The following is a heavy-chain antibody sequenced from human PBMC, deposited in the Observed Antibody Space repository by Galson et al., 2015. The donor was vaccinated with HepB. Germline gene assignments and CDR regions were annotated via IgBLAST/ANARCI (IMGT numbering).Heavy chain of an antibody. Sequence: SLRLSCAASGFTFSIYWMTWVRQAPGKGLEWVANIREDGSEKYYVDSVRGRFTISRDNAKNSLYLQMDSLRAEDTAVYYCTTYSSSLRAFDSFDKWGQGTMVTVSS. CDR3: TTYSSSLRAFDSFDK. J-gene: IGHJ3*02. CDR2: IREDGSEK. D-gene: IGHD6-13*01. V-gene: IGHV3-7*01. CDR1: GFTFSIYW.